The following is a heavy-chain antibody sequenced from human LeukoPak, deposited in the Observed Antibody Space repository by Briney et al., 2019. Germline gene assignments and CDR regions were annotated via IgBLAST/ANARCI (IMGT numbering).Heavy chain of an antibody. J-gene: IGHJ5*02. CDR1: GFTFRSFG. Sequence: GGSLRLSCAASGFTFRSFGMHWVRQAPGKGLEWVSAISGSGGSTYYADSVKGRFTISRDNSKNTLYLQMNSLRAEDTAVYYCAKDRQQLDGWFDPWGQGTLVTVSS. CDR2: ISGSGGST. V-gene: IGHV3-23*01. D-gene: IGHD6-13*01. CDR3: AKDRQQLDGWFDP.